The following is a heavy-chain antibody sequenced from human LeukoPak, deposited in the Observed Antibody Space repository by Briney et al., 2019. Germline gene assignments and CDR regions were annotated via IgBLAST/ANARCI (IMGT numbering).Heavy chain of an antibody. V-gene: IGHV4-59*08. Sequence: SETLSLTCPVSGGSISSYYWSWIRQPPGKGREGIGYIYYSGSTNYNPSLTSRVTISVDTSKHQFSLKLSSVTAADTAVYYCARGSYYYYYGMDVWGQGTTVTVSS. CDR3: ARGSYYYYYGMDV. CDR1: GGSISSYY. CDR2: IYYSGST. J-gene: IGHJ6*02. D-gene: IGHD1-26*01.